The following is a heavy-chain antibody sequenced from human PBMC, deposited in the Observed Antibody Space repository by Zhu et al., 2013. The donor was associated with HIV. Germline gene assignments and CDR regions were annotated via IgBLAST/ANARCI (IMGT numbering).Heavy chain of an antibody. CDR1: GGSFSDYY. D-gene: IGHD2-21*02. CDR3: AKGAIVVVTATLRKWFDP. V-gene: IGHV4-34*01. J-gene: IGHJ5*02. Sequence: QVQLQQWGAGLLKPSETLSLTCAVYGGSFSDYYWSWIRQPPGKGWSGLGKSIIVETPTTTRPSRVESPYQETRPKNQFSLKVTSVTAADTAVYYCAKGAIVVVTATLRKWFDPGAREPWSPCLQ. CDR2: SIIVETP.